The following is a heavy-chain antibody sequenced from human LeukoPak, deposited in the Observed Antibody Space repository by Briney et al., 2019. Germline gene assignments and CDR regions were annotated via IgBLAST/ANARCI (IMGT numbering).Heavy chain of an antibody. CDR2: ISGSGGST. V-gene: IGHV3-23*01. J-gene: IGHJ4*02. CDR3: AKHAGYSYGHGYYFDY. Sequence: GGSLRLSCAASGFTFSSYSMSWVRQAPGKGLEWVSGISGSGGSTYYADSVKGRFTISRDNSKNTLYLQVNSLRAEDTAVYYCAKHAGYSYGHGYYFDYWGQGTLVTVSS. D-gene: IGHD5-18*01. CDR1: GFTFSSYS.